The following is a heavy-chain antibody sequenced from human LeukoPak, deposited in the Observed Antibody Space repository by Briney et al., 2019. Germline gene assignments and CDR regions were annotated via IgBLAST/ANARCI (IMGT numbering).Heavy chain of an antibody. Sequence: PGRSLRLSCTASGFTFGDYAMSWFRQAPGKGLEWVGFIRSKAYGGTTEYAASVKGRFTISRDDSKSIAYLQMNSLKTEDTAVYYCTRVGPVLLWCGELSSSYYFDYWGQGTLVTVSS. D-gene: IGHD3-10*01. CDR2: IRSKAYGGTT. CDR3: TRVGPVLLWCGELSSSYYFDY. CDR1: GFTFGDYA. V-gene: IGHV3-49*03. J-gene: IGHJ4*02.